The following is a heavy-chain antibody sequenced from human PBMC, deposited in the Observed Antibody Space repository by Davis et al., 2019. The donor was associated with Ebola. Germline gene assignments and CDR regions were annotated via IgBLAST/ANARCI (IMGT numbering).Heavy chain of an antibody. CDR3: ARDWCSSATCYAGYYNGMDV. V-gene: IGHV1-3*01. D-gene: IGHD2-2*01. Sequence: ASVKVSCKASGYTFTSYGISWVRQAPGQRLEWMGWINGGNGNTRYAQKFQGRVTITRDTSASTAYMELSSLRSEDTAVYYCARDWCSSATCYAGYYNGMDVWGQGTTVTVSS. CDR2: INGGNGNT. J-gene: IGHJ6*02. CDR1: GYTFTSYG.